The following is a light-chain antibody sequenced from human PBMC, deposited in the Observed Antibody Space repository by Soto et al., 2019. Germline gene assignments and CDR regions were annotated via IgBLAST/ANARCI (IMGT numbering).Light chain of an antibody. CDR1: SSNIGAGYD. CDR2: GNS. V-gene: IGLV1-40*01. Sequence: QSVLTQPPSVSGAPGQRVTISCTGSSSNIGAGYDAHWYQQLPGTAPKLLIYGNSNRPSGVPDRFSGSKSGTSASLAITGLQAEDEADYYCQSYDSSLSGSGVVFGGGTKLTVL. J-gene: IGLJ2*01. CDR3: QSYDSSLSGSGVV.